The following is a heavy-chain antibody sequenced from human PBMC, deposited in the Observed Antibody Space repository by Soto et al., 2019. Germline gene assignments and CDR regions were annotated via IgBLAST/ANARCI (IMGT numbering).Heavy chain of an antibody. CDR3: ARDPEWYYGMDV. CDR1: GYTFTSYA. CDR2: INAGNGNT. J-gene: IGHJ6*02. D-gene: IGHD2-8*01. V-gene: IGHV1-3*01. Sequence: SVKVSCKASGYTFTSYAMHWVRQAPGQRLEWMGWINAGNGNTKYSQKFQGRVTITRDTSASTAYMELSSLRSEDTAVYYCARDPEWYYGMDVWGQGTTVTVSS.